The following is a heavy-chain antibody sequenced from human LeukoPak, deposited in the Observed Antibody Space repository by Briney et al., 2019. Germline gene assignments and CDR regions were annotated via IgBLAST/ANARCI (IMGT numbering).Heavy chain of an antibody. CDR2: IYHSGST. D-gene: IGHD3-16*01. Sequence: ASETLSLTCAVSSYSISSGYYWGWIRQPPGKGLEWIGSIYHSGSTYYNPSLKSRVTILVDTSKNQFSLKLSSVTAADTAVYYCARRGGSRYFDYWGQGTLVTVSP. V-gene: IGHV4-38-2*01. CDR1: SYSISSGYY. J-gene: IGHJ4*02. CDR3: ARRGGSRYFDY.